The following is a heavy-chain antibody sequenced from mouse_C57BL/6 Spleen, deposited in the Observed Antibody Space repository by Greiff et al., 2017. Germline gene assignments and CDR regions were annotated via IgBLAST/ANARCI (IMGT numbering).Heavy chain of an antibody. J-gene: IGHJ3*01. V-gene: IGHV7-3*01. CDR1: GFTFTDYY. CDR2: IRNKANGYTT. Sequence: DVQLVESGGGLVQPGGSLSLSCAASGFTFTDYYMSWVRQPPGKALEWLGFIRNKANGYTTEYSASVKGRFTISRDNSQSILYLQMNALRAEDSATYSCARWGSWFAYWGQGTLVTVSA. CDR3: ARWGSWFAY.